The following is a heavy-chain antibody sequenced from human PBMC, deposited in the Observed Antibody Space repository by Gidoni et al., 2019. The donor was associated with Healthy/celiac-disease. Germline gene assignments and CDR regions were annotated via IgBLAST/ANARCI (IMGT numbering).Heavy chain of an antibody. CDR3: AKTTCSSTSCYSLYYYGMDV. CDR1: RFTFDDYT. J-gene: IGHJ6*02. Sequence: EVQLVESGGVVVQPGGSLRLSCAASRFTFDDYTMHWVRQAPGKGLEWVSLISWDGGITYYADSVKGRFTISRDNSKNSLYLQMNSLRTEDTALYYCAKTTCSSTSCYSLYYYGMDVWGQGTTVTVSS. V-gene: IGHV3-43*01. CDR2: ISWDGGIT. D-gene: IGHD2-2*01.